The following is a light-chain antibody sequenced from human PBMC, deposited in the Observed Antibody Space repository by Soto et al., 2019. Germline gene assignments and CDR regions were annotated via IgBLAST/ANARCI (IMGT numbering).Light chain of an antibody. CDR2: QDS. V-gene: IGLV3-1*01. J-gene: IGLJ3*02. Sequence: SSELTQPPSVSVSPGHTASITCSGDKWGDKYACWYQQKPGQSPVLVIYQDSKRPSGITERFSGSNSGNTATLTISGTQAMDESVYYCQAWDIRVWVFGVGTQLSV. CDR3: QAWDIRVWV. CDR1: KWGDKY.